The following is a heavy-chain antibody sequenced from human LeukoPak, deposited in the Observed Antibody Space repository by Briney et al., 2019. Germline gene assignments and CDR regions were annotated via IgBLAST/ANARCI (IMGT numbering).Heavy chain of an antibody. J-gene: IGHJ4*02. D-gene: IGHD3-16*01. CDR1: GLTVNGKY. V-gene: IGHV3-66*01. Sequence: PGGSLRLSCAASGLTVNGKYMSWVRQAPGKGLESVAVIFGDGGTYFAGSVKGRFSISRDTPKNTLSLQMNSLRAEDSAVYYCAAAQCSESGESCSHDSWGQGTLVTVSS. CDR2: IFGDGGT. CDR3: AAAQCSESGESCSHDS.